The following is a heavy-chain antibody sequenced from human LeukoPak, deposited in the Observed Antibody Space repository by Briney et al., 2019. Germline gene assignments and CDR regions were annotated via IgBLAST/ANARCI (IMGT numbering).Heavy chain of an antibody. CDR1: GGSISRFH. D-gene: IGHD3-16*01. CDR2: VFYSGNT. Sequence: PSETLSLTCTVSGGSISRFHWNCIRQPPGKGLEWVGYVFYSGNTNYNPSLGSRVTISEDTSKNQFSLNLNSLTAADTAVYYCARGLPGRDAFDVWGQGTVVTVSS. J-gene: IGHJ3*01. CDR3: ARGLPGRDAFDV. V-gene: IGHV4-59*13.